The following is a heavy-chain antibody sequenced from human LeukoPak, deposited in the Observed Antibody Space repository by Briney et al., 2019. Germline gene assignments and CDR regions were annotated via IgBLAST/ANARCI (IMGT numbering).Heavy chain of an antibody. V-gene: IGHV4-31*03. CDR2: ISYSGST. D-gene: IGHD2-15*01. J-gene: IGHJ5*02. Sequence: SETLSLTCNVPGGSLSSGGYYWSWIRQHPGKGLEWIGYISYSGSTNSTPSLKSRFTISVDTSKNQFSLEMSSVTAADTAVYYCARGDLACCSGGSCPAWFDPWGQGTLVTVSS. CDR3: ARGDLACCSGGSCPAWFDP. CDR1: GGSLSSGGYY.